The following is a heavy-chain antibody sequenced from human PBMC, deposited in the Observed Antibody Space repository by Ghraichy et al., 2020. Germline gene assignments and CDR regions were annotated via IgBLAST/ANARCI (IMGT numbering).Heavy chain of an antibody. D-gene: IGHD3-3*01. Sequence: SETLSLTCTVSGGSISSYYWSWIRQPAGKGLEWIGRIYTSGSTNYNPSLKSRVTMSVDTSKNQFSLKLSSVTAADTAVYYCARDLWGYDVWSGSEVDWGQGTLVTVSS. CDR3: ARDLWGYDVWSGSEVD. CDR2: IYTSGST. CDR1: GGSISSYY. V-gene: IGHV4-4*07. J-gene: IGHJ4*02.